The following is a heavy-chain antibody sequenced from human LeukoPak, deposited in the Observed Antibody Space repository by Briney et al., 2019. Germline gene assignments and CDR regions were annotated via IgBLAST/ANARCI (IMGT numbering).Heavy chain of an antibody. J-gene: IGHJ4*02. V-gene: IGHV3-53*01. D-gene: IGHD6-19*01. CDR2: IYSGGST. CDR1: GFTFSTNA. CDR3: AGVSFSSGWYRDY. Sequence: PGGSLRLSCAASGFTFSTNAMSWVRQAPGKGLEWVSVIYSGGSTYYAASVKGRFSVSRDNSKNTVYLQMNSLRAEDTAVYYCAGVSFSSGWYRDYWGQGTLVTVSS.